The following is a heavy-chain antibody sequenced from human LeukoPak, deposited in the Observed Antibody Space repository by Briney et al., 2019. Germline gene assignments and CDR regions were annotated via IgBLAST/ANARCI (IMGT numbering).Heavy chain of an antibody. CDR2: IGSSSSYI. J-gene: IGHJ6*04. V-gene: IGHV3-21*01. D-gene: IGHD3-10*02. Sequence: GGSLRLSCEVSGFTFSSYHMNWVRQAPGKGLEWVSSIGSSSSYIYYADSMTGRFTISRDNAKNSLYLQMNSLRAEDTAVYYCAELGITMIGGVWGKGTTVTISS. CDR1: GFTFSSYH. CDR3: AELGITMIGGV.